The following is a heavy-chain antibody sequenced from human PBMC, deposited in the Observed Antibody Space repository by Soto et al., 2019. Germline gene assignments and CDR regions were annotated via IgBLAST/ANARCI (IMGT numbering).Heavy chain of an antibody. CDR2: ISSSSSTI. D-gene: IGHD2-15*01. J-gene: IGHJ4*02. Sequence: GGSLRLSCAASGFTFSSYSMNWVRQAPGKGLEWVSSISSSSSTIYYADSVKGRFTISRDNAKNSLYLQMNSLRDEDTAVYYCARDPTPRYCSGGSCYSGGYWGQGTLVTVSS. CDR1: GFTFSSYS. V-gene: IGHV3-48*02. CDR3: ARDPTPRYCSGGSCYSGGY.